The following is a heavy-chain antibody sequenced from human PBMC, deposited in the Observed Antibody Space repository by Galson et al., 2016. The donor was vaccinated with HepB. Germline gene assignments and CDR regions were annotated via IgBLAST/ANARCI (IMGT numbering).Heavy chain of an antibody. V-gene: IGHV3-30*03. Sequence: SLRLSCAASGFTFNNYGMHWVRQAPGKGLEWVSLISYDGSTKYYADSVKGRFSTSRDNAKSSLYLQMSGLRPNDTAFCYCATTRLLDNWGQGILVTVSS. CDR2: ISYDGSTK. CDR3: ATTRLLDN. J-gene: IGHJ4*02. CDR1: GFTFNNYG.